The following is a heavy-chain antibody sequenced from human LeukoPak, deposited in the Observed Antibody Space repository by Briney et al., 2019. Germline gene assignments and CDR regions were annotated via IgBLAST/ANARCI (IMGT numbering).Heavy chain of an antibody. J-gene: IGHJ5*02. V-gene: IGHV3-48*03. CDR1: GFTFSSYE. D-gene: IGHD5-12*01. Sequence: PGGSLRLSCAASGFTFSSYEMNWVRQAPGKGLEWVSYISSSGSTIYYADSVKGRFTISRDNAKNSLYLQMNSLRAEDTAVYYCAKPPRGYSGYDYGWFDPWGQGTLVTVSS. CDR2: ISSSGSTI. CDR3: AKPPRGYSGYDYGWFDP.